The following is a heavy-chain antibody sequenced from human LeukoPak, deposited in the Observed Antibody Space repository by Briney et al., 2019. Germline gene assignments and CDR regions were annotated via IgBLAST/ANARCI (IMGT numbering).Heavy chain of an antibody. Sequence: SGGSLRLSCAASGFTFSSYSMNWVRQAPGKGLEWVSSISSSSSYIYYADSVKGRFTISRDNAKNSLYLQMNSLRAEDTAVYYCARSRRRGAAFDYWGQGTLVTVSS. V-gene: IGHV3-21*01. CDR2: ISSSSSYI. CDR1: GFTFSSYS. D-gene: IGHD1-26*01. CDR3: ARSRRRGAAFDY. J-gene: IGHJ4*02.